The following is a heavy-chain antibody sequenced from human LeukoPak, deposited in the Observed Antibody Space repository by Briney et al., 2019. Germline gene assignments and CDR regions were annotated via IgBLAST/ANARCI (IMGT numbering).Heavy chain of an antibody. CDR2: IYPTGTT. CDR3: VQNIPGTIEH. CDR1: GGSIRSSSYY. D-gene: IGHD1-7*01. Sequence: SETLSLTCTVSGGSIRSSSYYWGWIRQPPGKGLECVGNIYPTGTTYYNPSLNSRVTISIDTSKSQFSLRLSSVTAADTAVYYCVQNIPGTIEHWGQGTLVTVSS. J-gene: IGHJ1*01. V-gene: IGHV4-39*01.